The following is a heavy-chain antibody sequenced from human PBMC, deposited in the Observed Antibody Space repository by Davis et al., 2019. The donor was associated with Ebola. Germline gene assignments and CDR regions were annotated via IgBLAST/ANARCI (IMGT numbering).Heavy chain of an antibody. CDR3: ARVLGNPWDYYYYYMDV. D-gene: IGHD4-23*01. CDR1: GGTFSNYA. J-gene: IGHJ6*03. Sequence: SVKVSCKASGGTFSNYAINWVRQAPGQGPEWMGGIIPIFGTANYAQKFQGRVTITADESTSTAYMELSSLRSEDTAMYYCARVLGNPWDYYYYYMDVWGKGTTVTVSS. CDR2: IIPIFGTA. V-gene: IGHV1-69*13.